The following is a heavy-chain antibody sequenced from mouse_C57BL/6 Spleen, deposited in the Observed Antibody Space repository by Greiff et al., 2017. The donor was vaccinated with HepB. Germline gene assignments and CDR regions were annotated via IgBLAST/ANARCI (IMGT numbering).Heavy chain of an antibody. Sequence: QVQLQQSGAELVKPGASVKLSCKASGYTFTSYWMHWVKQRPGQGLEWIGMIHPNSGSTNYNEKFKSKATLTVDKSSSTAYMQLSSLTSEDSAVYYCARDYGSHWYFDVWGTGTTVTVSS. D-gene: IGHD1-1*01. CDR2: IHPNSGST. V-gene: IGHV1-64*01. J-gene: IGHJ1*03. CDR3: ARDYGSHWYFDV. CDR1: GYTFTSYW.